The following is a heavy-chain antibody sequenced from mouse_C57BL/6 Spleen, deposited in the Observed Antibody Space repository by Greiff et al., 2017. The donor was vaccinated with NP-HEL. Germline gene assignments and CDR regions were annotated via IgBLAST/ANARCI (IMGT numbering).Heavy chain of an antibody. CDR2: IYPGDGDT. CDR1: GYAFSSSW. Sequence: QVQLQQSGPELVKPGASVKISCKASGYAFSSSWMNWVKQRPGKGLEWIGRIYPGDGDTNYNGKFKGKATLTADKSSSTAYMQLSSLTSEDSAVYFCARWLLPSYAMDYWGQGTSVTVSS. V-gene: IGHV1-82*01. CDR3: ARWLLPSYAMDY. J-gene: IGHJ4*01. D-gene: IGHD2-3*01.